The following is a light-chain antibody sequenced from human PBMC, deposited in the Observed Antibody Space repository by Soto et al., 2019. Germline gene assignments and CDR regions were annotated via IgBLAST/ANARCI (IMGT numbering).Light chain of an antibody. CDR3: CSYAGSYYV. CDR1: SSDVGGYNY. Sequence: QSALTQPRSVSGSPGKSVTISCTGTSSDVGGYNYVSWYQQHPGKAPKLMIYDVSKRPSGVPDRFSGSKSGNTASLTISGLQAEDEADYCCCSYAGSYYVFGTGTKLTVL. J-gene: IGLJ1*01. V-gene: IGLV2-11*01. CDR2: DVS.